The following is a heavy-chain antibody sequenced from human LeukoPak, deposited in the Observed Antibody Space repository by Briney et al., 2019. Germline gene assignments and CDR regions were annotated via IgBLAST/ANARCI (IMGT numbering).Heavy chain of an antibody. D-gene: IGHD2-15*01. J-gene: IGHJ5*02. V-gene: IGHV4-34*01. CDR1: GGSFSGYY. CDR3: ARGHLGCSGGSCYRNWFDP. Sequence: SETLSLTCAVYGGSFSGYYWSWIRQPPGKGLEWIGEINHSGSTNYNPSLKSRVTISVDTSKNQFSLKLSSVTAADTALYYCARGHLGCSGGSCYRNWFDPWGQGTLVTVSS. CDR2: INHSGST.